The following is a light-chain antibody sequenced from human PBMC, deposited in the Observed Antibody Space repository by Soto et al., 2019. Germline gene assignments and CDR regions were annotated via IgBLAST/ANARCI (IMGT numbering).Light chain of an antibody. Sequence: EIVLIQSPGTLSLSPGERATLSCRPSQSINNYVAWYQQKPGQAPRVLIYDSSIRATGVPDRFSGSGSGTDFTLTISRLEPEDFAVYYCQHYFDSPETFGGGTKVDIK. CDR1: QSINNY. CDR2: DSS. J-gene: IGKJ4*01. CDR3: QHYFDSPET. V-gene: IGKV3-20*01.